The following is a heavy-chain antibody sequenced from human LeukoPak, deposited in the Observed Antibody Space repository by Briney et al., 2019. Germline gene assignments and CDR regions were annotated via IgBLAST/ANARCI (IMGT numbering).Heavy chain of an antibody. Sequence: PGGSLRLSCAASGFTVSSNYMSWVRQAPGKGLEWGSVIYSGGSTYYADSVKGRFTISRDNSKNTLYLQMNSLRAEDTAVYYCARAHSSSDYYYYYMDVWGKGTTVTVSS. CDR1: GFTVSSNY. CDR2: IYSGGST. CDR3: ARAHSSSDYYYYYMDV. J-gene: IGHJ6*03. V-gene: IGHV3-53*01. D-gene: IGHD6-6*01.